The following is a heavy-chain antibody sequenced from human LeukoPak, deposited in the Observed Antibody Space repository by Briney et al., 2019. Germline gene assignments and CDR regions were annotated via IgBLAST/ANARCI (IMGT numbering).Heavy chain of an antibody. V-gene: IGHV3-21*01. CDR2: ISSSSSYI. CDR1: GVTFSSYS. J-gene: IGHJ6*02. D-gene: IGHD2-15*01. Sequence: GGSLRLSCAASGVTFSSYSMNWVRQAPGEGLEWGSSISSSSSYIYYADSVKGRFTISRDNAKNSLYLQMNSLRAEDTAVYYCARDWGYCSGGSCYGMDVWGQGTTVTVSS. CDR3: ARDWGYCSGGSCYGMDV.